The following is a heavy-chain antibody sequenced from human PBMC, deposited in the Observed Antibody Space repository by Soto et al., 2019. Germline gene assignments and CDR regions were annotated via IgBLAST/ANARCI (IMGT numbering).Heavy chain of an antibody. D-gene: IGHD1-26*01. CDR1: GGSISSYY. CDR2: IYYSGST. CDR3: AIQGAKYYFDY. J-gene: IGHJ4*02. Sequence: SVTLSLTCTVSGGSISSYYWSWSRQPPGKGLEWIGYIYYSGSTNYNPSLKSRVTISVDTSKNQFSLKLSSVTAADTAVDYCAIQGAKYYFDYWGQGTLVTVSS. V-gene: IGHV4-59*01.